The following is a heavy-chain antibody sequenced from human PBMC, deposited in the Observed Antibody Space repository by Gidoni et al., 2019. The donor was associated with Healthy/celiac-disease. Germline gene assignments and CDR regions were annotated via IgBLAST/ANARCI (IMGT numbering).Heavy chain of an antibody. CDR2: IYYSGST. CDR3: ARVVHHLVGATRTPAFDI. D-gene: IGHD1-26*01. V-gene: IGHV4-59*01. J-gene: IGHJ3*02. CDR1: GGPISSYY. Sequence: QVQLQESGPGLVKPSETLSLTCTVSGGPISSYYWSWIRQPPGKGLEWIGYIYYSGSTNYNPSLKSRVTISVDTSKNQFSLKLSSVTAADTAVYYCARVVHHLVGATRTPAFDIWGQGTMVTVSS.